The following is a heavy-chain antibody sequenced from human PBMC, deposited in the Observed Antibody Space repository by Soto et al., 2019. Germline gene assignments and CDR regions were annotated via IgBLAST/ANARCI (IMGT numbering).Heavy chain of an antibody. CDR1: GGSVTNSSYY. D-gene: IGHD3-10*01. CDR2: INHSGST. Sequence: SETLSLTCTVSGGSVTNSSYYWGWIRQSPGKGLEWIGEINHSGSTNYNPSLKSRVTISVDTSKNQFSLKLSSVTAADTAVYYCARGPLLWFGETSFDYWGQGTLVTVSS. V-gene: IGHV4-39*07. CDR3: ARGPLLWFGETSFDY. J-gene: IGHJ4*02.